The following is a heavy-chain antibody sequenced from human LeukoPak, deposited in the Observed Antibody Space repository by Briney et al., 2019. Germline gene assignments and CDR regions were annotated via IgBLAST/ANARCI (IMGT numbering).Heavy chain of an antibody. J-gene: IGHJ4*02. CDR1: GFTFSSYA. CDR3: ARLNQAVAGTYYFDY. CDR2: IWYDGSNK. D-gene: IGHD6-19*01. V-gene: IGHV3-33*08. Sequence: GSLRLSCAASGFTFSSYAMSWVRQAPGKGLEWVAVIWYDGSNKYYADSVKGRFTISRDNSKNTLYLQMNSLRAEDTAVYYCARLNQAVAGTYYFDYWGQGTLVTVSS.